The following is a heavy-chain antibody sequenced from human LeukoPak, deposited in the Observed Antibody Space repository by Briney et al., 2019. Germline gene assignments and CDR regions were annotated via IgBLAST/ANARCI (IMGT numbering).Heavy chain of an antibody. J-gene: IGHJ6*02. V-gene: IGHV1-46*01. CDR3: AREPNSGSYSLVTDYYYYYGMDV. Sequence: GASVKVSCKASGYTFTSYYMHWVRQAPGQGLEWMGIINPSGGSTSYAQKFQGRVTMTRDTSTSTVYMELSSLRSEDTAVYYYAREPNSGSYSLVTDYYYYYGMDVWGQGTTVTVSS. D-gene: IGHD1-26*01. CDR2: INPSGGST. CDR1: GYTFTSYY.